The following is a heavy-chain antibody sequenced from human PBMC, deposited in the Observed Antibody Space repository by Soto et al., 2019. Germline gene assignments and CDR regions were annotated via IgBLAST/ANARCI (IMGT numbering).Heavy chain of an antibody. CDR3: ARGSVGPTTDFDY. V-gene: IGHV1-2*04. CDR1: GYTFTGFH. D-gene: IGHD1-26*01. Sequence: ASVKVSCKASGYTFTGFHIHWVRQAPGQGLEWMGWINPNGGGRNYAQKFQGWVTMTRDTSISTAYMELSRLKSDDTAVYYCARGSVGPTTDFDYWGQGILVTVSS. J-gene: IGHJ4*02. CDR2: INPNGGGR.